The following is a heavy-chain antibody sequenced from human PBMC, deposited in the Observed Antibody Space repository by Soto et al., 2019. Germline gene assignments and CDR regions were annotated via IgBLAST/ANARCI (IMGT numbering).Heavy chain of an antibody. CDR2: IIPIFDIT. CDR3: ASGTIFGVVIRYYYYGMDV. J-gene: IGHJ6*02. V-gene: IGHV1-69*13. D-gene: IGHD3-3*01. Sequence: SVKVSCKASGGTFRSYSISWVRQAPGQGLEWMGGIIPIFDITNYAQKFQGRVTITADESTSTAYMELSSLRSEDTAVYYCASGTIFGVVIRYYYYGMDVWGQGTTVTVAS. CDR1: GGTFRSYS.